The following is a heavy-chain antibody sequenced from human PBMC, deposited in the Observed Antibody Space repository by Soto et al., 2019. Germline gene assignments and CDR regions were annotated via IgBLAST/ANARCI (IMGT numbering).Heavy chain of an antibody. V-gene: IGHV5-51*01. D-gene: IGHD2-15*01. Sequence: GESLKISCKGSGYSFTSYWIGWVRQMPGKGLEWMGIIYPGDSDTRYSPSFQGQVTISADKSTSTAYLQWSSLKASDTAMYYCARLKGYCSGGSCWWFDPWGQGTLVTVSS. J-gene: IGHJ5*02. CDR3: ARLKGYCSGGSCWWFDP. CDR1: GYSFTSYW. CDR2: IYPGDSDT.